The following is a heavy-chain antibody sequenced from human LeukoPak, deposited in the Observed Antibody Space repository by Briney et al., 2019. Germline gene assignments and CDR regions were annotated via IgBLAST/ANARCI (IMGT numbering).Heavy chain of an antibody. V-gene: IGHV4-39*07. J-gene: IGHJ4*02. D-gene: IGHD2-15*01. CDR3: ARGGTFDY. CDR1: GGSFSSSSYY. Sequence: SETLSLTCTVSGGSFSSSSYYWGWIRQPPGKGLEWIGSIYYSGSTYYNPSLKSRVTISVDTSKNQFSLKLSSVTAADTAVYYCARGGTFDYWGQGTLVTVSS. CDR2: IYYSGST.